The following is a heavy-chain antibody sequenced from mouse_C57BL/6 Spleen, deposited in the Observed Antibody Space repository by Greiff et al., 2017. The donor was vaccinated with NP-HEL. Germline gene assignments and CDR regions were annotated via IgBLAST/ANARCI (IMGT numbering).Heavy chain of an antibody. D-gene: IGHD2-4*01. CDR1: GFTFTDYY. Sequence: EVKLVESGGGLVQPGGSLSLSCAASGFTFTDYYMSWVRQPPGKALEWLGFIRNKANGYTTEYSASVKGRFTISRDNSQSILYRQRNALRAEDSATYYCARWRLRWYFDVWGTGTTVTVSS. J-gene: IGHJ1*03. CDR2: IRNKANGYTT. CDR3: ARWRLRWYFDV. V-gene: IGHV7-3*01.